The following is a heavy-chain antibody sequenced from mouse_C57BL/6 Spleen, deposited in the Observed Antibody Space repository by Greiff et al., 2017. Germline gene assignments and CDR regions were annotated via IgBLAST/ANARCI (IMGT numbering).Heavy chain of an antibody. D-gene: IGHD4-1*01. CDR3: ARANWDGGYFDY. CDR1: GYAFRSSW. J-gene: IGHJ2*01. V-gene: IGHV1-82*01. CDR2: IYPGDGGT. Sequence: LVESGPELVKPGASVKISCNASGYAFRSSWLNWVQQRPGKGLEWIGRIYPGDGGTNYNGKFKSKATLTADKSSSTAYMQLSSLTSEDSAVYFCARANWDGGYFDYWGQGTTLTVSS.